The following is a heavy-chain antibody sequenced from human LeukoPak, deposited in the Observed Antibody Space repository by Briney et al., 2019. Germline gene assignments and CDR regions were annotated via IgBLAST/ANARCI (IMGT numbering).Heavy chain of an antibody. J-gene: IGHJ4*02. CDR3: ARETGRREYYDSSGYLEH. V-gene: IGHV1-2*02. CDR1: GYTFTGYF. D-gene: IGHD3-22*01. CDR2: INPRSGGT. Sequence: GASVKVSCKASGYTFTGYFMHWVRQAPGQGPEWMGWINPRSGGTNYAQKFQGRVTMTRDTSSSTAYKELSRLGSDDTAVYYCARETGRREYYDSSGYLEHWGQGTLVTVSS.